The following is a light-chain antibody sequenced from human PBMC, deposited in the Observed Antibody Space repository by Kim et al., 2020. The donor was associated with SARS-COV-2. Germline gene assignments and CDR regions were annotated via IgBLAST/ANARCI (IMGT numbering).Light chain of an antibody. CDR2: DAS. CDR1: QSVSSY. Sequence: PGERATLSCRASQSVSSYLAWYQQKPGQPPRLRIYDASNRATGIPARFSGSGSGTDFTLTISSLEPEDFAVYYCQQRSNWPLTFGPGTKVDIK. V-gene: IGKV3-11*01. CDR3: QQRSNWPLT. J-gene: IGKJ3*01.